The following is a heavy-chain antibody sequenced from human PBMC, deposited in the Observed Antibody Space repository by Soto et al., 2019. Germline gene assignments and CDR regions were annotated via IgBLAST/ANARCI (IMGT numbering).Heavy chain of an antibody. CDR2: ISTINGDT. Sequence: QVQLVQSGPEVKKPGASVKVSCETSGYTFTTYDITWVRQAPGQGLEWMGWISTINGDTKYEEKLQDRVTMTTDTFTATAYMELRSLGSDDTAVYYCARGYCADDICYYFDFWGQGTLVTVSS. CDR3: ARGYCADDICYYFDF. D-gene: IGHD2-8*01. CDR1: GYTFTTYD. J-gene: IGHJ4*02. V-gene: IGHV1-18*01.